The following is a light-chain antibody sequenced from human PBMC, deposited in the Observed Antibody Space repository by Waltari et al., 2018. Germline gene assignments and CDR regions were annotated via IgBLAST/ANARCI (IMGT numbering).Light chain of an antibody. CDR2: SAS. Sequence: DIVMTQSPDSLAVSLGERATINCKSSQSVFCSSGNKDYLTWFRQKPGKVPKLLIYSASNLQPGVPSRFSGSGSGTDFTLTISSLQPEDVATYYGQRTYNAPPYTFGLGTKLEIK. V-gene: IGKV4-1*01. CDR3: QRTYNAPPYT. J-gene: IGKJ2*01. CDR1: QSVFCSSGNKDY.